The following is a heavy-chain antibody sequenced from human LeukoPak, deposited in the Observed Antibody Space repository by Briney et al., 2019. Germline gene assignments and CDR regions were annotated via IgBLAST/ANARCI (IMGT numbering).Heavy chain of an antibody. CDR1: GFTVSSNY. J-gene: IGHJ4*02. D-gene: IGHD3-22*01. CDR3: ARADYYDSSGYNDY. V-gene: IGHV3-53*01. CDR2: IYSGGNT. Sequence: GGSLRLSCAASGFTVSSNYMSWVRQAPGKGLEWVSVIYSGGNTFYAASVKGRFTVSRDNSKNTLYLQMTSLRAEDTAVYYCARADYYDSSGYNDYWGQGTLVTVSS.